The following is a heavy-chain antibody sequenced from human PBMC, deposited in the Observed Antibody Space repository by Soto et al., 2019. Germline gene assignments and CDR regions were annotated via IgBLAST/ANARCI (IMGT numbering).Heavy chain of an antibody. D-gene: IGHD2-2*01. CDR2: ISGSGGST. J-gene: IGHJ4*02. V-gene: IGHV3-23*01. Sequence: GGSLRLSCAASGFTFSSYAMSWVRQAPGKGLEWVSAISGSGGSTYYADSVKGRFTISRDNSKNTLYLQMNSLRAEDTAVYYCAKEAEVVPAAIAYYFDYWGQGTLVTVSS. CDR3: AKEAEVVPAAIAYYFDY. CDR1: GFTFSSYA.